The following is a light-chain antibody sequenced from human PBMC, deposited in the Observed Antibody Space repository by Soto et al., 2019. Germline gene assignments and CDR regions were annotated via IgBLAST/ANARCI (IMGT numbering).Light chain of an antibody. J-gene: IGKJ5*01. CDR2: DTS. Sequence: EIVLTQSPATLSLSPGERAPLSCRASQSVGSFLAWYQQKPGQAPSLLIYDTSIRATGIPARFSGSGSGTDFTLTLSSLEPEDFAVSYCQQRNSWPPTFTFGQGTRLENK. CDR1: QSVGSF. V-gene: IGKV3-11*01. CDR3: QQRNSWPPTFT.